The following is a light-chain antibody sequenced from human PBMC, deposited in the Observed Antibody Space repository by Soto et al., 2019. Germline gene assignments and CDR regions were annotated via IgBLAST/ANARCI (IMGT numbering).Light chain of an antibody. CDR3: QQLFDSPIT. CDR2: DAS. CDR1: QSISSW. Sequence: VARVTIPCPASQSISSWLAWYQQKPGKAPKFLIYDASSLESGVPSRFSGSGSGTEFTLTISNLQPDDFATYYCQQLFDSPITFGQGTRLEIK. J-gene: IGKJ5*01. V-gene: IGKV1-5*01.